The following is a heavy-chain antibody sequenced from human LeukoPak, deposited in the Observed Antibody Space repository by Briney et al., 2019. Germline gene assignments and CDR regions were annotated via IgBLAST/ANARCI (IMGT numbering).Heavy chain of an antibody. J-gene: IGHJ5*02. CDR2: INHSGST. D-gene: IGHD3-16*02. CDR1: GGSFSGYY. CDR3: ARRVYRYNWFDP. V-gene: IGHV4-34*01. Sequence: SETLSLTCAVYGGSFSGYYWSWIRQPPGKGLEWIGEINHSGSTNYNPSLTSRVTISVDTSKNQFSLKLSSVTAADTAVYYCARRVYRYNWFDPWGQGTLVTVSS.